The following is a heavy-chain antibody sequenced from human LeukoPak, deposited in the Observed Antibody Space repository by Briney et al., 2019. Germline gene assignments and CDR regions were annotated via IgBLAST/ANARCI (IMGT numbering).Heavy chain of an antibody. CDR2: VSDSGDNT. Sequence: GGTLRLSCAVSGVRLSSYAMSWVGQARGKGGEGGAGVSDSGDNTHYVNSVKGRFTISRDNAKHSLYLQINSLRAEDTAVYYCARVPGSSWYITTGSEVNHYYYGMDVWGQGTTVTVSS. CDR3: ARVPGSSWYITTGSEVNHYYYGMDV. V-gene: IGHV3-23*01. D-gene: IGHD6-13*01. CDR1: GVRLSSYA. J-gene: IGHJ6*02.